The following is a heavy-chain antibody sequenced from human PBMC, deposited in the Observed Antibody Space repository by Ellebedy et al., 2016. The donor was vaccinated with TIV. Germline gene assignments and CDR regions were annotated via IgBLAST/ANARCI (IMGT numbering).Heavy chain of an antibody. J-gene: IGHJ6*02. CDR2: ISSNGGST. CDR1: GFTFSSYA. Sequence: GESLKISCSASGFTFSSYAMHWVRQAPGKGLEYVSAISSNGGSTYYADSVKGRFTISRDNAKNSLYLQMNSLRTEDTALYYCARIAAAGIRPGMDVWGQGTTVTVSS. CDR3: ARIAAAGIRPGMDV. D-gene: IGHD6-13*01. V-gene: IGHV3-64*04.